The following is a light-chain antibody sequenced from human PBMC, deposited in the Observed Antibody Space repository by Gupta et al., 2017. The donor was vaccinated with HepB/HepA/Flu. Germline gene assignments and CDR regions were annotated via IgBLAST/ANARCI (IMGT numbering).Light chain of an antibody. CDR1: SSDVGGYNR. CDR2: EVS. Sequence: QSALTQPPYVSGSPGQSVTISCTGTSSDVGGYNRVSWYQQPPGTAPRLMIYEVSNRPSGVPDRFSGSKSGNTASLTISGLQAEDEADYYCSSYTSSSTYALFGGGTKLTVL. CDR3: SSYTSSSTYAL. V-gene: IGLV2-18*02. J-gene: IGLJ2*01.